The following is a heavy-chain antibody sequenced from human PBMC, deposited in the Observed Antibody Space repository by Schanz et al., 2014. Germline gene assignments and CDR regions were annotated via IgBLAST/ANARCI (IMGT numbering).Heavy chain of an antibody. Sequence: VQLVESGGGVVQRGGSLRLSCAASRFTFSTSWMHWVRQAPGKGLVWVSRINSDGRSISYADSVKGRFTISRDNAKNTLYLQMNSLSAEDTAVYYCVRDRGYFEFYFDLWGQGTLVTVSS. D-gene: IGHD3-10*01. CDR3: VRDRGYFEFYFDL. CDR1: RFTFSTSW. V-gene: IGHV3-74*01. CDR2: INSDGRSI. J-gene: IGHJ4*02.